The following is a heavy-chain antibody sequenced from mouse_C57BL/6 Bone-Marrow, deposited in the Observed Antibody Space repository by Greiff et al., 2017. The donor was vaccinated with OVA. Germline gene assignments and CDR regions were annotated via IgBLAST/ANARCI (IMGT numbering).Heavy chain of an antibody. V-gene: IGHV1-81*01. CDR1: GYTFTSYG. CDR3: YYGSSYGGFY. D-gene: IGHD1-1*01. CDR2: IYPRSGNT. J-gene: IGHJ2*01. Sequence: VKLMESGAELARPGASVKLSCKASGYTFTSYGISWVKQRTGQGLEWIGEIYPRSGNTYYNEKFKGKATLTADKSSSTAYMELRSLTSEDSAVYFCYYGSSYGGFYWGQGTTLTVSS.